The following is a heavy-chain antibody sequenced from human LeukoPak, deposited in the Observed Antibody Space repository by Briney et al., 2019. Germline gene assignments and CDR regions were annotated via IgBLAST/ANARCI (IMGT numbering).Heavy chain of an antibody. CDR1: GYTFTRYY. D-gene: IGHD3-3*01. V-gene: IGHV1-46*03. CDR2: INPSGGGT. Sequence: EASVKVSCKASGYTFTRYYMHSVRQAPGQGLEWMGIINPSGGGTSYEQKFQGRVNMTRDTSTSTVYMELSSLRSEDTAVYYCARGYYDFWSGYLGYYYYYMDVWGKGTTVTVSS. J-gene: IGHJ6*03. CDR3: ARGYYDFWSGYLGYYYYYMDV.